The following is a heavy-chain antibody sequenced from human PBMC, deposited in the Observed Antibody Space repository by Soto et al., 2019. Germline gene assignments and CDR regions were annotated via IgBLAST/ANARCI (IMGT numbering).Heavy chain of an antibody. CDR1: GFTFSRYA. V-gene: IGHV3-23*01. Sequence: EVQLLESGGGLVQPGGSLRLSCAASGFTFSRYAMSWVRQAPGKGLEWVSAISGSGGSTYYADSVKGRFTISRDHSQNTLYLQLNSLRADATSIYYCAEASGMFGNFDYWGQGTLVTVSS. D-gene: IGHD3-10*02. J-gene: IGHJ4*02. CDR3: AEASGMFGNFDY. CDR2: ISGSGGST.